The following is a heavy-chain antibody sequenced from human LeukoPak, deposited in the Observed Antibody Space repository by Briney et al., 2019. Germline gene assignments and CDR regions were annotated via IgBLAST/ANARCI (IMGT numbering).Heavy chain of an antibody. CDR3: ANSHYYDSSGYYQGLGY. D-gene: IGHD3-22*01. Sequence: GGSLRLSCAASGFTFSSYAMSWVRQAPGKGLERVSGISGSGGSTYYAGSVKGRFTISRDNSKNTLYLQMNSLRAEDTAVYYCANSHYYDSSGYYQGLGYWGQGTLVTVSS. J-gene: IGHJ4*02. CDR1: GFTFSSYA. V-gene: IGHV3-23*01. CDR2: ISGSGGST.